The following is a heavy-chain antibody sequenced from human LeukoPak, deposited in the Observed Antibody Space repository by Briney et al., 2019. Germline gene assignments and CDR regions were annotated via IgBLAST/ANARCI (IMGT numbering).Heavy chain of an antibody. CDR3: ARSIAARALDY. D-gene: IGHD6-6*01. CDR1: GYTFTSNY. V-gene: IGHV1-46*01. CDR2: INPSGGST. Sequence: ASVKVSCKASGYTFTSNYMHWVRQAPGQGLEWMGIINPSGGSTSYAQKFQGRVTITADKSTSTAYMELSSLRSEDTAVYYCARSIAARALDYWGQGTLVTVSS. J-gene: IGHJ4*02.